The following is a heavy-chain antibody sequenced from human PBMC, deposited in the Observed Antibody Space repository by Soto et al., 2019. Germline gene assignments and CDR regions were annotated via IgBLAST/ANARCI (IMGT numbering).Heavy chain of an antibody. Sequence: QVKLVESGGAVVRPGRSLRLSCAVSGFTVSSYGMRWVRQAPGKGLEWVALIWYDGSSKFYADSVKGRFTISRDNSKNTLSLEMSSLRAEDTAMYYCAKPSYDFWSGYYHPFDGWGQGTLVTVSS. D-gene: IGHD3-3*01. CDR1: GFTVSSYG. CDR3: AKPSYDFWSGYYHPFDG. CDR2: IWYDGSSK. J-gene: IGHJ4*02. V-gene: IGHV3-33*06.